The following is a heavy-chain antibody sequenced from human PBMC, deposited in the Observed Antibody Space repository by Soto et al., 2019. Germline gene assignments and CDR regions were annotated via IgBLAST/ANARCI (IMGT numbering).Heavy chain of an antibody. CDR1: GGSISSYY. V-gene: IGHV4-59*08. CDR3: AKNWNWGSLVH. D-gene: IGHD7-27*01. J-gene: IGHJ4*02. Sequence: SETLSLTCTVSGGSISSYYWSWIRQPPGKGLEWFGYIYYSGSTNYNPSLKSRVTISVDTPKNQFSLKLSSVTAADTAVYYCAKNWNWGSLVHWGQGTLVTVSS. CDR2: IYYSGST.